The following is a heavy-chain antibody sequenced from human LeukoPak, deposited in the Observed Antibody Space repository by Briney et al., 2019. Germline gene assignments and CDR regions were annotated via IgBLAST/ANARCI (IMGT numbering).Heavy chain of an antibody. CDR2: IYTSGST. CDR1: GGSISSYY. V-gene: IGHV4-4*07. CDR3: ARDGVVVPAATITAFDI. D-gene: IGHD2-2*01. J-gene: IGHJ3*02. Sequence: SETLSLTCTVYGGSISSYYSSWIRQPAGKGLEWIGRIYTSGSTNYNPSLKSRVTMSVDTSKNQFSLKLSSVTAADTAVYYCARDGVVVPAATITAFDIWGQGTMVTVSS.